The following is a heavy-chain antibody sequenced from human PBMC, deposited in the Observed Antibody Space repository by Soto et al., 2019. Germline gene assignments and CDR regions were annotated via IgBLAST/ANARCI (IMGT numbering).Heavy chain of an antibody. D-gene: IGHD1-26*01. J-gene: IGHJ4*02. CDR2: INSVSGGT. V-gene: IGHV1-2*02. CDR3: ARGGSYYAL. CDR1: GNTDTIYF. Sequence: ASVKVSCKASGNTDTIYFIHWLRLAPGQGLEWLGWINSVSGGTNYAHKFLGRVTMTRDRSTTTAFMGLRGLRSDDTAVYYCARGGSYYALWGQGTLVTVSS.